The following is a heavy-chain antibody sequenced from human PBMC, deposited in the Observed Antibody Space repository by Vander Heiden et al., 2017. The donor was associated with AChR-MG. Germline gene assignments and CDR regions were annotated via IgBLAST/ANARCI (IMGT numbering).Heavy chain of an antibody. CDR3: AWDESLNGVSPRDF. V-gene: IGHV1-69*01. D-gene: IGHD2-8*01. CDR2: IIPISGTT. CDR1: GGTLSYYA. Sequence: QVQLVQSGAEVKKPGSSVQVSCKASGGTLSYYAISWVRQAPGQGLEWMGGIIPISGTTNYAQKFQGRVTITADESTSTAYMELSSLRSEDTAVYYCAWDESLNGVSPRDFWGQGTLVTVSS. J-gene: IGHJ4*02.